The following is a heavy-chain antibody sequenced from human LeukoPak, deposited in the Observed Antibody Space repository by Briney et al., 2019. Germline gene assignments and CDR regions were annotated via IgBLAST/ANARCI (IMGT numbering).Heavy chain of an antibody. V-gene: IGHV1-69*06. CDR2: IIPIFGTA. CDR3: ARMSWVTGTSGGWFDP. J-gene: IGHJ5*02. D-gene: IGHD1-20*01. CDR1: GDTFSSYA. Sequence: SVKVSCKASGDTFSSYAISCVRQAPGQGLEWMGGIIPIFGTANYAQKFQGRVTITGDKSTSTAYMELSSLRSEDTAVYYCARMSWVTGTSGGWFDPWGQGTLVTVSS.